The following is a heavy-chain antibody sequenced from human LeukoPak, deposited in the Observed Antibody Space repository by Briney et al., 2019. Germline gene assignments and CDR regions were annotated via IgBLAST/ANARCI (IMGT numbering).Heavy chain of an antibody. V-gene: IGHV3-9*01. CDR1: GFTFDDYA. CDR2: ISWNSGSI. D-gene: IGHD1-26*01. J-gene: IGHJ4*02. Sequence: GGSLRLSCAASGFTFDDYAMHWVRQAPGKGLEWVSGISWNSGSIGYADSVKGRFTISRDNAKNSLYLQMNSLRAEDTAVYYCARDVGWGLDYWGQGTLVTVSS. CDR3: ARDVGWGLDY.